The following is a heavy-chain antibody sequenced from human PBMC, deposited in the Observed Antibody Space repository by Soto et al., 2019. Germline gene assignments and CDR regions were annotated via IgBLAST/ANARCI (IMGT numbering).Heavy chain of an antibody. CDR2: INHSGST. D-gene: IGHD3-3*01. J-gene: IGHJ6*04. V-gene: IGHV4-34*01. CDR3: ARGGRITIFGVVTSYYYCGREF. CDR1: GGSFRGYY. Sequence: PEETLSLTCAAYGGSFRGYYWTWIRQPPGKGLEWIGEINHSGSTNYNPSLKSRVTRSVDTSKNQFSLKLSSVTAADTAVYYCARGGRITIFGVVTSYYYCGREFWGKGNTVLISP.